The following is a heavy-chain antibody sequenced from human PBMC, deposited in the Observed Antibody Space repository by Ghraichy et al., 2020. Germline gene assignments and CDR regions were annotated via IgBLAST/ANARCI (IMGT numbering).Heavy chain of an antibody. CDR1: GGSFSGYY. J-gene: IGHJ5*02. CDR2: INHSGST. CDR3: ASVGPYSSSPPHWFDP. V-gene: IGHV4-34*01. Sequence: SETLSLTCAVYGGSFSGYYWSWIRQPPGKGLEWIGEINHSGSTNYNPSLKSRVTISVDTSKNQFSLKLSSVTAADTAVYYCASVGPYSSSPPHWFDPWGQGTLVTVSS. D-gene: IGHD6-6*01.